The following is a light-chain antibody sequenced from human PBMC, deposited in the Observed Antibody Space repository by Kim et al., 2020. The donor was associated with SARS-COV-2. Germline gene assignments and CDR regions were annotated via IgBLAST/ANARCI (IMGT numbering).Light chain of an antibody. CDR2: GAS. Sequence: LSAGETVPLSCSASQSVNSRYLAWYQVKPGQAPRLLIFGASSWATGVPDRFRGSGSGTDFTLTISSLEPEDFAVYYCQQYGTLPYTFGQGTKLEI. V-gene: IGKV3-20*01. CDR1: QSVNSRY. J-gene: IGKJ2*01. CDR3: QQYGTLPYT.